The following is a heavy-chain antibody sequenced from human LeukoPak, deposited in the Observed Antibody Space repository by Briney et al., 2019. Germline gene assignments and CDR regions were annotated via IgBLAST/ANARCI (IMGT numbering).Heavy chain of an antibody. Sequence: KPSETLSLTCTVPGGSVRPYFWNWIRQSPGKGLEWLAFIDYSGSTSYNPSLNSRATISTDTSKSQFSLRLSSVTAADTAVYYRARGSGTTGTIYMDVWGKGVTVAVSS. V-gene: IGHV4-59*02. CDR3: ARGSGTTGTIYMDV. CDR1: GGSVRPYF. D-gene: IGHD1-1*01. J-gene: IGHJ6*03. CDR2: IDYSGST.